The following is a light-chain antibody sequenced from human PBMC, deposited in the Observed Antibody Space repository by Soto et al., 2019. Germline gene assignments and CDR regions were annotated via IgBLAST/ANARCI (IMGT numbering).Light chain of an antibody. CDR2: DAS. CDR3: LQRSNWPPSYT. V-gene: IGKV3-11*01. J-gene: IGKJ2*01. Sequence: EIVLTQSPATLSLSPGERATLSCRTSQSVSSYLAWYQQKPGQAPRLLIYDASNRATGIPARFSGSGSGTDFTLTISSLEPEDFAVYYCLQRSNWPPSYTFGQGTKLEIK. CDR1: QSVSSY.